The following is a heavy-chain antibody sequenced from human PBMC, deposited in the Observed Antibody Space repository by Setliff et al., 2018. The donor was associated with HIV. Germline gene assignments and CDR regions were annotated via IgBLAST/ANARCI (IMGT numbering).Heavy chain of an antibody. D-gene: IGHD6-19*01. Sequence: GGSLRLSCAASGFTFSSYSMNWVRQAPGKGLEWVSSISSSSSYIYYADSVKGRFTISRDNAQNSVFLFLSGLRAEDTAIYYCARDGLLEAGIRFDYWGQGTLVTVSS. V-gene: IGHV3-21*01. J-gene: IGHJ4*02. CDR3: ARDGLLEAGIRFDY. CDR2: ISSSSSYI. CDR1: GFTFSSYS.